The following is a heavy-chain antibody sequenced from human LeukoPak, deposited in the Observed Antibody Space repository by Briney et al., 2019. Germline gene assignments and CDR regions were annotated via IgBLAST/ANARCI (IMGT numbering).Heavy chain of an antibody. V-gene: IGHV1-2*02. CDR1: GGTFSSYA. D-gene: IGHD3-22*01. Sequence: ASVKVSCKASGGTFSSYAISWVRQAPGQGLEWMGWINPNSGGTNYAQKFQHRVTMTRDSSLSTAYMELSRLRSDDTAVYYCARGGLWDFYDSSGYHNGAFDIWGQGTMVTVSS. CDR3: ARGGLWDFYDSSGYHNGAFDI. CDR2: INPNSGGT. J-gene: IGHJ3*02.